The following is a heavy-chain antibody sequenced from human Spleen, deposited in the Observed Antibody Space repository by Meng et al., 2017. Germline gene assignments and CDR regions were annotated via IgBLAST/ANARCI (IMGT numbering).Heavy chain of an antibody. V-gene: IGHV4-38-2*02. CDR1: GYSISSGYY. CDR2: IYYSGST. Sequence: GSLRLSCTVSGYSISSGYYWGWIRQPPGKGLEWIGYIYYSGSTNYNPSLKSRVTISLDTSKNQFSLNLSSVTAADTAVYYCAREVPAAGTWANPLFDYWGQGTLVTVSS. CDR3: AREVPAAGTWANPLFDY. D-gene: IGHD6-13*01. J-gene: IGHJ4*02.